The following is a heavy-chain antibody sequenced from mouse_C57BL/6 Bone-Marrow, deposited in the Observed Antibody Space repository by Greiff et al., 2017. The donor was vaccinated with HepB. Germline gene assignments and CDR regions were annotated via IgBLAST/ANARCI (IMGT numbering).Heavy chain of an antibody. CDR2: ITPNNGGT. Sequence: LVEPGASVKIPCKASGYTFTDYNMDWVKQSHGKSLEWIGDITPNNGGTIYNQKFKGKATLTVDKSSSTAYMELRSLTSEDTAVYYCARRDPYYGNFHWYFDVWGTGTTVTVSS. J-gene: IGHJ1*03. CDR1: GYTFTDYN. V-gene: IGHV1-18*01. CDR3: ARRDPYYGNFHWYFDV. D-gene: IGHD2-10*01.